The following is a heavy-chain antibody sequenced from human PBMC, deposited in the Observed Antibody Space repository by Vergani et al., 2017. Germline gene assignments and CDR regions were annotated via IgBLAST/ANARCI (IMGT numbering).Heavy chain of an antibody. CDR3: ASTASASDAFDI. CDR1: GGTFSSYA. V-gene: IGHV1-69*01. CDR2: IIPIFGTA. Sequence: QVQLVQSGAEVKKPGSSVKVSCKASGGTFSSYAISWVRKAPGQGIEWMGGIIPIFGTANYAQKFQVRVTITADESTSTAYMELSSLRSADTGVYYCASTASASDAFDIWGQGTMVTVSS. J-gene: IGHJ3*02.